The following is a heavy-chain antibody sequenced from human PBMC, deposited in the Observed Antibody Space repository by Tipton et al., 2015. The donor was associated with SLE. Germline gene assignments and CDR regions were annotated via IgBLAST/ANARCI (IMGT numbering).Heavy chain of an antibody. J-gene: IGHJ4*02. D-gene: IGHD3-3*01. CDR3: ARAPLFGVVTVRGPFDY. V-gene: IGHV4-34*01. CDR2: IDHSGRT. Sequence: TLSLTCAVYGGSFNGYLWSWIRQPPGKGLEWIGEIDHSGRTKYNPSFKSRVTISLDTSKNQFSLNLTSVTASDTAVYYCARAPLFGVVTVRGPFDYWGQGTLVTVSS. CDR1: GGSFNGYL.